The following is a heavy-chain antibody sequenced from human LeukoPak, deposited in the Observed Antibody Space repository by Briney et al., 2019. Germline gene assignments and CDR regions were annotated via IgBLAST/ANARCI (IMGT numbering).Heavy chain of an antibody. CDR1: GFSFNPYP. CDR3: ARPDDSESFYRANHY. CDR2: ISNDGNNK. Sequence: WSLRLSCAASGFSFNPYPMHWVRQAPGKGLEWVAVISNDGNNKYYADSVKGRFTISRDNSNNTLSLQMNGLRVEDTAVYYCARPDDSESFYRANHYWGRGTLVTVS. V-gene: IGHV3-30*04. D-gene: IGHD3-10*01. J-gene: IGHJ4*02.